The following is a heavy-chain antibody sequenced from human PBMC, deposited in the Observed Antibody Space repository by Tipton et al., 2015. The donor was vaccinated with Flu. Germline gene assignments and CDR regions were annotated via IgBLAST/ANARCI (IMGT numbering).Heavy chain of an antibody. CDR1: GYSMRSGYY. V-gene: IGHV4-38-2*02. Sequence: TLSLTCAVSGYSMRSGYYWGWIRQPPGKGLEWIGSISHSGSTYYNPSLRSRVAISVDTSQNQFSLELTSVTAADTGVYFCARDRWEYSRGFDSWGQGALVTVSP. CDR3: ARDRWEYSRGFDS. D-gene: IGHD5-18*01. CDR2: ISHSGST. J-gene: IGHJ5*01.